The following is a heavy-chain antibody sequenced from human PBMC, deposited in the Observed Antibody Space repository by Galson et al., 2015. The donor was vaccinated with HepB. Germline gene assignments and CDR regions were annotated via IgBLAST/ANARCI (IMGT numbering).Heavy chain of an antibody. D-gene: IGHD3-3*01. J-gene: IGHJ6*02. V-gene: IGHV1-3*01. CDR1: GYTFSTHA. CDR2: INADNGHT. Sequence: SVKVSCKASGYTFSTHAIHWVRQAPGQTLEWVGWINADNGHTKFSQKFQGRVTMTRDTSATTVHMELGSLTSEDTAVYFCARDLQVTVYGVVIDTYYGMDVWGQGTTVIVSS. CDR3: ARDLQVTVYGVVIDTYYGMDV.